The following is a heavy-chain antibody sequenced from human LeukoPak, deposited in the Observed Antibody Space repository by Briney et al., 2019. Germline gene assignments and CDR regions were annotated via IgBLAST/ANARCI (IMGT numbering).Heavy chain of an antibody. CDR1: GFTFDDYA. V-gene: IGHV3-9*01. CDR2: LSWNSGSI. CDR3: AKGDIVVVPAAIGIAAAGLFDY. J-gene: IGHJ4*02. Sequence: GGSLRLSCAASGFTFDDYAMHWVRQAPGKGLEWVSGLSWNSGSIGYADSVKGRFTISRDNAKNSLYLQMNSLRAEDTALYYCAKGDIVVVPAAIGIAAAGLFDYWGQGTLVTVSS. D-gene: IGHD2-2*02.